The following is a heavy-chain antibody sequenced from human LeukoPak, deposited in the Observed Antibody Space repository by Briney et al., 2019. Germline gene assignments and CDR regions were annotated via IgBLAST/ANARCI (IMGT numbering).Heavy chain of an antibody. V-gene: IGHV3-7*01. CDR2: IRKDGSEK. D-gene: IGHD2-21*01. Sequence: GGSLRLSCAASGFTFSNYWMNWVRQAPGNALEWVAYIRKDGSEKYYVDSVKGRFTISRDNAKDTLYLQMNSLRAEDTAVYYCARVTVSSSEVIFDYWGQGSLVTVSS. J-gene: IGHJ4*02. CDR1: GFTFSNYW. CDR3: ARVTVSSSEVIFDY.